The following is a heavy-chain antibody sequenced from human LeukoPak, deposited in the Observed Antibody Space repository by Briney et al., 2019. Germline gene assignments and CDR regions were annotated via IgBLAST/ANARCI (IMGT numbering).Heavy chain of an antibody. Sequence: SGTLSLTCAVSGGSLSGSNWCSWVRQPPGKGLEWIGEIYHSGSTNYNPSLKSRVTISVDKSKNQFSLKLSSVTAADTAVYYCARESGYYYDTRYFDYWGQGTLVTVSS. CDR3: ARESGYYYDTRYFDY. J-gene: IGHJ4*02. CDR1: GGSLSGSNW. V-gene: IGHV4-4*02. CDR2: IYHSGST. D-gene: IGHD3-22*01.